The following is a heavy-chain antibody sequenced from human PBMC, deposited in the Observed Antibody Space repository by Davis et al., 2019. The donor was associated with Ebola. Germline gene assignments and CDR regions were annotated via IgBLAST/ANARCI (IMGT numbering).Heavy chain of an antibody. J-gene: IGHJ4*02. V-gene: IGHV3-23*01. CDR3: ARDGPNYDVDY. Sequence: GESLKISCEASGFTFDNYGMSWVRQAPGKGLEWVSGISASGGSTYHADFVKGRFTISRDNSGNMLYLHMNGLRADDTAVYFCARDGPNYDVDYWGQGTLVTVSA. CDR1: GFTFDNYG. D-gene: IGHD3-22*01. CDR2: ISASGGST.